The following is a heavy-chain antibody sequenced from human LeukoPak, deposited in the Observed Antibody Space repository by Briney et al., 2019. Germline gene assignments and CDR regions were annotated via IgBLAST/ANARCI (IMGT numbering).Heavy chain of an antibody. V-gene: IGHV4-30-4*08. D-gene: IGHD2-2*01. Sequence: PSQTLSLTCTVSGGSISSGDYYWSWIRQPPGKGLEWIGYINYSGSTFHSYPSLESRVTMSVDTSKDQFSLRLSSVTAADAAVYYCAGTNCSSARCYGANWFDPWGQGTLVTVSS. J-gene: IGHJ5*02. CDR3: AGTNCSSARCYGANWFDP. CDR1: GGSISSGDYY. CDR2: INYSGST.